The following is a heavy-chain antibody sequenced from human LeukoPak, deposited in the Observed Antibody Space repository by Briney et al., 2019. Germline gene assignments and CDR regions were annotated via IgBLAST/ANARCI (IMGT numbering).Heavy chain of an antibody. J-gene: IGHJ4*02. V-gene: IGHV4-59*08. D-gene: IGHD3-22*01. CDR1: GGSISSYY. CDR3: ARHRTYYSDSSGPYYFDY. CDR2: IYYSGAT. Sequence: SETLSLTCTVSGGSISSYYWSWVRQPPGKGLEWIGYIYYSGATKYNPSLKSRVTISVDTSKNQFSLKLSSVTAADTAVYYCARHRTYYSDSSGPYYFDYWGQGTLVTVSS.